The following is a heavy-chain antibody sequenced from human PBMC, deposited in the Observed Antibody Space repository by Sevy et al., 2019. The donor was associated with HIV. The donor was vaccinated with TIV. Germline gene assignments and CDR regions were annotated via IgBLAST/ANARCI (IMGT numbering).Heavy chain of an antibody. CDR3: ARDRYTYGSYYFDY. CDR2: ISSSGSTI. V-gene: IGHV3-11*01. Sequence: GGSLRLSCAASGFTFSDYYMSWIRQAPGKGLEWVSYISSSGSTIYYADSVKGRFTISRDNAKNSLYLQMNSLRDEDTAVYYCARDRYTYGSYYFDYWGQGTLVTVSS. CDR1: GFTFSDYY. J-gene: IGHJ4*02. D-gene: IGHD5-18*01.